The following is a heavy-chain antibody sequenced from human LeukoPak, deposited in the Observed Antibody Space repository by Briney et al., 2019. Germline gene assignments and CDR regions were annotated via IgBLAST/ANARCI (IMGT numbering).Heavy chain of an antibody. CDR3: ARGPDIVVVVAATAAEYFQH. CDR2: INHSGST. V-gene: IGHV4-34*01. Sequence: SETLSLTCAVYGGSFSGYYWSWIRQPPGKGLEWIGEINHSGSTNYNPSLKSRVTISVDTSKNRFSLKLSSVTAADTAVYYCARGPDIVVVVAATAAEYFQHWGQGTLVTVSS. CDR1: GGSFSGYY. J-gene: IGHJ1*01. D-gene: IGHD2-15*01.